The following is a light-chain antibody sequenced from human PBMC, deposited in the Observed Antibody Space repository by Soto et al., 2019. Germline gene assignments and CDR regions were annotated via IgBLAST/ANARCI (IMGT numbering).Light chain of an antibody. CDR3: QQYNNSWT. V-gene: IGKV3D-15*01. CDR2: GAS. CDR1: QSVSSS. J-gene: IGKJ1*01. Sequence: EIVVSQSPATLSVSLGGRATLSCRASQSVSSSLAWYQQKPGQSPRLLIYGASTRATCIPARFSGSGSGTEFTLTISRLQSEDFAVYYRQQYNNSWTFGQGTTVDIK.